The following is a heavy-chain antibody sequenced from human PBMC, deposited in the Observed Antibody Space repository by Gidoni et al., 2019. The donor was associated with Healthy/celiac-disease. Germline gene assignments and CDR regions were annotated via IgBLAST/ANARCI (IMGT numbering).Heavy chain of an antibody. CDR2: ISYDGSNK. CDR3: ALLWFRELLYDY. D-gene: IGHD3-10*01. CDR1: GVTFSSYG. J-gene: IGHJ4*02. V-gene: IGHV3-30*03. Sequence: QVQLVESGGGVVQPGRSRRLSGAASGVTFSSYGMHWVRQAPGKGLEWVAVISYDGSNKYYADSVKGRFTISRDNSKNTLYLQMNSLRAEDTAVYYCALLWFRELLYDYWGQGTLVTVSS.